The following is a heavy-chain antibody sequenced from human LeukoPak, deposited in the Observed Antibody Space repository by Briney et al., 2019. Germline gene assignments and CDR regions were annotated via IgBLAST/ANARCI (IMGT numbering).Heavy chain of an antibody. Sequence: GGSLRLSCAASGFTFSSYGMHWVRQAPGKGLEWVAVIWYDGSNKYYADSVKGRFTISRDNSKNTLYLQMNSLRAEDTAVYYCARAQYSSSFKAFDIWGQGTMVTVSS. J-gene: IGHJ3*02. CDR3: ARAQYSSSFKAFDI. V-gene: IGHV3-30*19. CDR2: IWYDGSNK. D-gene: IGHD6-13*01. CDR1: GFTFSSYG.